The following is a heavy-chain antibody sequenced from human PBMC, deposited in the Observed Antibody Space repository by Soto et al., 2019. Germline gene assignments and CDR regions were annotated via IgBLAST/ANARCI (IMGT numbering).Heavy chain of an antibody. V-gene: IGHV5-51*01. CDR3: ARQASPPYSSSWYVEFDY. CDR1: GYSFTSYW. D-gene: IGHD6-13*01. Sequence: GESLKISCKGSGYSFTSYWIGWVRQMPGKGLEWMGIIYPGDSDTRYSPSFQGQVTISADKSISTAYLQWSSLKASDTAMYYCARQASPPYSSSWYVEFDYWGQGTLVTVSS. J-gene: IGHJ4*02. CDR2: IYPGDSDT.